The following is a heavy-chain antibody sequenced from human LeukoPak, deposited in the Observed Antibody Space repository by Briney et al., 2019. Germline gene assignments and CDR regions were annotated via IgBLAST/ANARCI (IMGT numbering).Heavy chain of an antibody. D-gene: IGHD1-1*01. Sequence: GGSLRLSCAASGLSFSFYAMSWVRQGPGKRLEWVSSISGGGAGTYYADSVRGRFTISRDNSKNTLYLQMNSLRAEDTALYYCAKDFVRYNIQFDYWGQGALVTVSS. V-gene: IGHV3-23*01. CDR3: AKDFVRYNIQFDY. J-gene: IGHJ4*02. CDR2: ISGGGAGT. CDR1: GLSFSFYA.